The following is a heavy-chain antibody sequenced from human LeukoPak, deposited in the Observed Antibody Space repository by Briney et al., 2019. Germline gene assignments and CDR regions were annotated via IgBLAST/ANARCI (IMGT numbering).Heavy chain of an antibody. V-gene: IGHV3-23*01. CDR2: ISGSGGST. CDR3: AKGGYMIVVVLYYFDY. D-gene: IGHD3-22*01. Sequence: QTGGSLRLSCAASGFTFSSYAMSWVRQAPGKGLEWVSAISGSGGSTYYADSVKGRFTISRDNSKNTLYLQMNSLRAEDTAVYYCAKGGYMIVVVLYYFDYWGQGTLVTVSS. CDR1: GFTFSSYA. J-gene: IGHJ4*02.